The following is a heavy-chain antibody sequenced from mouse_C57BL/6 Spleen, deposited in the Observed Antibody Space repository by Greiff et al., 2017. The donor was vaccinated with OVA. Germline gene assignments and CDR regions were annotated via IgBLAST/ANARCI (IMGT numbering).Heavy chain of an antibody. CDR1: GFSLTSSG. V-gene: IGHV2-2*01. J-gene: IGHJ4*01. CDR2: IWSGGST. Sequence: VKVEESGPGLVQPSQSLSITCTVSGFSLTSSGVHWVRQSPGKGLEWLGVIWSGGSTDYNAAFISRLSISKDNSKSQVFFKMNSLQADDTAIYYCARNLNYGNYVYYAMDYWGQGTSVTVSS. CDR3: ARNLNYGNYVYYAMDY. D-gene: IGHD2-1*01.